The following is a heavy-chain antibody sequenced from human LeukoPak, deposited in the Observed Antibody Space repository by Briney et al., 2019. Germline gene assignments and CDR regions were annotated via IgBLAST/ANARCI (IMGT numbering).Heavy chain of an antibody. CDR1: GGSISSYY. D-gene: IGHD3-10*01. CDR2: IYYSGST. V-gene: IGHV4-59*08. Sequence: SETLSLTCTVSGGSISSYYWSWIRQPPGKGLEWIGYIYYSGSTNYNPSLKSRVTISVDTSKNQFSLKLSSVTAADTAVYYCARAPYGSGSYYISYYYYMDVWGKGTTVTISS. J-gene: IGHJ6*03. CDR3: ARAPYGSGSYYISYYYYMDV.